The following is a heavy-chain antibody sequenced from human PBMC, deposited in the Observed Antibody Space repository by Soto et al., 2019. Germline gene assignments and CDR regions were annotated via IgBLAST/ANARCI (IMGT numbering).Heavy chain of an antibody. CDR3: VRVKGIAARQPYGIDV. J-gene: IGHJ6*02. CDR1: GFTVSDHY. CDR2: TRNKANSYTT. V-gene: IGHV3-72*01. Sequence: GGSLRLSCAASGFTVSDHYMDWVRQAPGKGLEWVGRTRNKANSYTTEYAASVKGRFTISRDDSKNSLYLQMNSLKTEDTAVYYCVRVKGIAARQPYGIDVRGQGTTVTVSS. D-gene: IGHD6-6*01.